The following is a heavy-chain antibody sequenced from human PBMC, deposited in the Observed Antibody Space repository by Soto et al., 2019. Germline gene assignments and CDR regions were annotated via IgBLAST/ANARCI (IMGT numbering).Heavy chain of an antibody. J-gene: IGHJ4*02. Sequence: QVQLVQSGGEVKKPGSSVKVSCKASGGTFNNYVVNWVRQAPGQRLEWMGGILPIFATANYAQKFQGRVTITADKSTSTAYMELTSLRSEDTAVYYCAGRCDSTTCLGHFDYWGQGTLVTVAS. CDR1: GGTFNNYV. CDR3: AGRCDSTTCLGHFDY. D-gene: IGHD2-2*01. V-gene: IGHV1-69*06. CDR2: ILPIFATA.